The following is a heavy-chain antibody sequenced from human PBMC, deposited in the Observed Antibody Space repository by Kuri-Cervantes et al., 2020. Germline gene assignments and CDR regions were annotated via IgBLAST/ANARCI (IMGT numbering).Heavy chain of an antibody. D-gene: IGHD3-22*01. CDR3: AKDHYYDSSGYKADAFDI. CDR2: ISGTSVST. Sequence: ETLSLTCAASGFTFSSYAMSWVRQAPGEGLEWVSGISGTSVSTYYADSVKGRFTISRDNAKNSLFLQMNSLRAEDTALYYCAKDHYYDSSGYKADAFDIWGQGTMVTVSS. V-gene: IGHV3-23*01. J-gene: IGHJ3*02. CDR1: GFTFSSYA.